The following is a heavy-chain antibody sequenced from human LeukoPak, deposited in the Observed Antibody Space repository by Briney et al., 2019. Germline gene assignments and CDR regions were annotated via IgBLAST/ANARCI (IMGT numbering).Heavy chain of an antibody. J-gene: IGHJ3*02. CDR1: GFTFSSYA. V-gene: IGHV3-48*04. D-gene: IGHD4-17*01. Sequence: PGGSLRLSCTASGFTFSSYAMHWVRQAPGKGLEWVSYISSSGSTIYYADSVKGRFTISRDNAKNSLYLQMNSLRAEDTAVYYCARDRGDYDAFDIWGQGTMVTVSS. CDR3: ARDRGDYDAFDI. CDR2: ISSSGSTI.